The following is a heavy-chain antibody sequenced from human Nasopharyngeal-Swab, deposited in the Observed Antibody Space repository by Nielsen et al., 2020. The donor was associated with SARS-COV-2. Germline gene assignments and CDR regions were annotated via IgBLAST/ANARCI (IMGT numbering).Heavy chain of an antibody. CDR3: AKSMAYFQLSGTYNLDF. V-gene: IGHV3-30*18. Sequence: GESLKISCAASGFTFNYFGMHWVRQAPGKGLEWVAFISYEGSIRNYVDSVKVRFTVSRDSSKNTVYLQMNSLRPDDTAVYFCAKSMAYFQLSGTYNLDFWGQGTLVTVSS. CDR1: GFTFNYFG. CDR2: ISYEGSIR. J-gene: IGHJ4*02. D-gene: IGHD2-21*01.